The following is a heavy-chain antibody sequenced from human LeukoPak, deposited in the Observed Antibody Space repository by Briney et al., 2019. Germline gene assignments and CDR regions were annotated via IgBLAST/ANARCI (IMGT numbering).Heavy chain of an antibody. J-gene: IGHJ4*02. CDR1: GGSFSGYY. CDR2: INHSGST. D-gene: IGHD4-17*01. CDR3: ARAPTVTTFADY. Sequence: SETLSLTCAVYGGSFSGYYWSWIRQPPGKGLEWIGKINHSGSTNYNPSLKSRVTISVDTSKNQFSLKLSSVTAADTAVYYCARAPTVTTFADYWGQGTLVTVSS. V-gene: IGHV4-34*01.